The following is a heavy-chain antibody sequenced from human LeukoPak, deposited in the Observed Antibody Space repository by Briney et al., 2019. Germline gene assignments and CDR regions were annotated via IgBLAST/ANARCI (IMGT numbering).Heavy chain of an antibody. V-gene: IGHV1-24*01. CDR3: ATAPKYSSLPFDY. Sequence: ASVKVSCKASGYTFTSYYMHWVRQAPGKGLEWMGGFDPEDGETIYAQKFQGRVTMTEDTSTDTAYMELSSLRSEDTAVYYCATAPKYSSLPFDYWGQGTLVTVSS. CDR2: FDPEDGET. J-gene: IGHJ4*02. CDR1: GYTFTSYY. D-gene: IGHD6-6*01.